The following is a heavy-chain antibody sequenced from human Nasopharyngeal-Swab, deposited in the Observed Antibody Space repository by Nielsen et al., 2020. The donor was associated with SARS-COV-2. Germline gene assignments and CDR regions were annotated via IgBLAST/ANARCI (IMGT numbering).Heavy chain of an antibody. V-gene: IGHV3-48*02. CDR2: ISSSSSTI. D-gene: IGHD6-19*01. Sequence: GESLKISCAASGFTFSSYSMNWVRQAPGKGLEWVSYISSSSSTIYYADSVKGRFTISRDNAKNSLYLQMNSLRDEDTAVYYCARGDRIAVAGTFSLTDYYYGMDVWGQGTTVTVSS. CDR3: ARGDRIAVAGTFSLTDYYYGMDV. CDR1: GFTFSSYS. J-gene: IGHJ6*02.